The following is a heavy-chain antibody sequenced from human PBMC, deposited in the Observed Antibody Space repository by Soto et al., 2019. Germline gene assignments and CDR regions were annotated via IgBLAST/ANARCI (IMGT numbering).Heavy chain of an antibody. CDR2: MNPNSGNT. CDR1: GYTFTSYD. J-gene: IGHJ4*02. D-gene: IGHD3-3*01. CDR3: ARGLSYYDFWSGYQYYFDY. V-gene: IGHV1-8*01. Sequence: ASVKVSCKASGYTFTSYDINWVRQATGQGLEWMGWMNPNSGNTGYAQKFQGRVTMTRNTSISTAYIELSSLRSEDTAVYYCARGLSYYDFWSGYQYYFDYWGQGTLVTVSS.